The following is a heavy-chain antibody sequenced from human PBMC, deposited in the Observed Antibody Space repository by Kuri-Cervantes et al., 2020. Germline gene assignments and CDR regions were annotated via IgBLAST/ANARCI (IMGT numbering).Heavy chain of an antibody. D-gene: IGHD3-22*01. V-gene: IGHV3-48*01. CDR2: ISSSGSTI. CDR1: GFTFSSYA. J-gene: IGHJ3*02. Sequence: GGSLRLSCAASGFTFSSYAMHWVRQAPGKGLEWVSYISSSGSTIYYADTVKGRFTISRDNSKNTLYLQMNSLRAEDTAVYYCARDYYDSSGGAFDIWGQGTMVTVSS. CDR3: ARDYYDSSGGAFDI.